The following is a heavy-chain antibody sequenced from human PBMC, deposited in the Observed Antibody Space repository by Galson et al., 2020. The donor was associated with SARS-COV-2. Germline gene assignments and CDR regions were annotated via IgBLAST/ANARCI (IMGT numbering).Heavy chain of an antibody. CDR1: GYTFPNYY. J-gene: IGHJ4*02. D-gene: IGHD3-22*01. Sequence: KIGESLKISCKGSGYTFPNYYINWVRQVPGKGLEWMGRIDPSDSYTDYSPSFQGHVTISADKSINTAFLQWGSLKASDTAKYYCALIEKYYYDTTGGLYFDYWGQGTQVTVSS. V-gene: IGHV5-10-1*01. CDR3: ALIEKYYYDTTGGLYFDY. CDR2: IDPSDSYT.